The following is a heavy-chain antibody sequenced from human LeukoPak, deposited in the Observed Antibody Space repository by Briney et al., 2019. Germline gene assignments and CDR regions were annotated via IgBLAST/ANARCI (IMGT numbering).Heavy chain of an antibody. CDR2: IKSKTDGGTT. V-gene: IGHV3-15*01. CDR3: TTDGNFDY. J-gene: IGHJ4*02. Sequence: PGGSLRLSCEASDYSFTNAWMSWVRQALGKGLEWVGRIKSKTDGGTTDYAAPVKGRFTISRDDSKNTLYLQMNSLKTEDTAVYYCTTDGNFDYWGQGTLVTVSS. CDR1: DYSFTNAW.